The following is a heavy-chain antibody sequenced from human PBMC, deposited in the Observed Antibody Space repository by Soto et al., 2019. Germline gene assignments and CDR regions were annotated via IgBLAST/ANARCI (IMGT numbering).Heavy chain of an antibody. J-gene: IGHJ4*02. V-gene: IGHV3-23*01. D-gene: IGHD4-17*01. CDR1: GFSFSDYA. CDR3: AKRVYGDYVWFDY. Sequence: EVQLLESGGGLVQPGGSLRLSCAASGFSFSDYAMSWVRQAPGKGLEGVSIISGDAGSTKYAHSVKGRFTISRVNSKNTVYLQMNSIRAEDTAVYYYAKRVYGDYVWFDYWGQGTLVTVSS. CDR2: ISGDAGST.